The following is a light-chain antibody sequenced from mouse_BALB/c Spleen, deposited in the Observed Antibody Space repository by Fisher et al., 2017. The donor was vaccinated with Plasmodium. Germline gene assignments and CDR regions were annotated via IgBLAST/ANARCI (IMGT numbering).Light chain of an antibody. V-gene: IGKV5-43*01. CDR1: QSINNN. CDR3: QQSNSWPLT. Sequence: IVLTPTTVTLSVTPGDSVSLSCRASQSINNNLHWYQQKSHESPRLLINYTSQSISGIPSRFSGSGSGTDFTLSINRVETEDFGMYFCQQSNSWPLTFGVGTKLELK. J-gene: IGKJ5*01. CDR2: YTS.